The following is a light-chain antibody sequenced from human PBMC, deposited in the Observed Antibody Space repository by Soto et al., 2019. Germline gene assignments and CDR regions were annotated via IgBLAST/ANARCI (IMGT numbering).Light chain of an antibody. J-gene: IGLJ3*02. V-gene: IGLV4-69*01. CDR1: SGHNSYA. Sequence: QAVVTQPPSASASLGASVKLTCTLSSGHNSYAIAWHQQQPEKGPRYLMKLNSDGSHSKGDGIPDRFSGSSSGAGGYLTXXXXXXXXXXDYYCQTWSTDIRVFGGGTKLTVL. CDR3: QTWSTDIRV. CDR2: LNSDGSH.